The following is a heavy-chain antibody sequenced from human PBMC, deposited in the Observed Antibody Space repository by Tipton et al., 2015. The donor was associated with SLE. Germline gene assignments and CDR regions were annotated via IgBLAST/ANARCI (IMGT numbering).Heavy chain of an antibody. CDR2: IYYSGST. D-gene: IGHD4-17*01. V-gene: IGHV4-59*01. CDR3: AMDYGPGNWFDP. CDR1: GGSISSYY. J-gene: IGHJ5*02. Sequence: TLSLTCTVSGGSISSYYWSWIRQPPGKGLEWIGYIYYSGSTNYNPSLKSRVTISVDTSKNQFSLKLSSVTAADTAVYCCAMDYGPGNWFDPWGQGTLVTVSS.